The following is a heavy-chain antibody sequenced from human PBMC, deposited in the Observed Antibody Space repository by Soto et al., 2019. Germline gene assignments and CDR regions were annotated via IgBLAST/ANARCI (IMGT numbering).Heavy chain of an antibody. V-gene: IGHV4-34*01. Sequence: QVQLQQWGAGPLRPLETLSLTCGVSGGSFSGYYWAWIRQSPGTGLERIGEINDRGSINYNPSLKSRVSTSVDTSENHYSLNLTSVTAADPCVYYCARESNDILTGPPWVWYFDLRCRGTLVTVSS. CDR1: GGSFSGYY. J-gene: IGHJ2*01. CDR2: INDRGSI. CDR3: ARESNDILTGPPWVWYFDL. D-gene: IGHD3-9*01.